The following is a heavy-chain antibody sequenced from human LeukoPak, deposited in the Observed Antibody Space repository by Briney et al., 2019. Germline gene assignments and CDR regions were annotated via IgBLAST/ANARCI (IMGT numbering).Heavy chain of an antibody. CDR2: IYYSGST. J-gene: IGHJ5*02. CDR3: ARHVLADCSGGSCYSLMRFDP. V-gene: IGHV4-59*08. Sequence: SETLSLTCTVSGGSISSYYWSWIRQPPGKGLEWIGYIYYSGSTNYNPSLKSRVTMSVDTSKNQFSLKLSSVTAADTAVYYCARHVLADCSGGSCYSLMRFDPWGQGTLVTVSS. D-gene: IGHD2-15*01. CDR1: GGSISSYY.